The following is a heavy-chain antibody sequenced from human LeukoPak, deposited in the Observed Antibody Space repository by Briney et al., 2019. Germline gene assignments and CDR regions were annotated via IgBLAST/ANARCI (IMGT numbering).Heavy chain of an antibody. CDR1: GFTFSSYG. J-gene: IGHJ1*01. CDR2: IRYDGSNK. V-gene: IGHV3-30*02. D-gene: IGHD3-10*01. CDR3: AKDLGYYGSMNLDIFHH. Sequence: GGSLRLSCAASGFTFSSYGMHWVRQAPGKGLEWVAFIRYDGSNKYYADSVKGRFTISRDNSKNTLYLQMNSLRAEDTAMYYCAKDLGYYGSMNLDIFHHWGQGTLVTVSS.